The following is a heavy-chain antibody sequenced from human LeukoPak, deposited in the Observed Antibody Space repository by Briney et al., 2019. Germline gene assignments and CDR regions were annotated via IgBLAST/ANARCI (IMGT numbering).Heavy chain of an antibody. V-gene: IGHV3-30-3*01. CDR1: GSTFTSYA. J-gene: IGHJ4*02. CDR3: ATAYGSGSYYFPFDY. D-gene: IGHD3-10*01. Sequence: GGSLRLSCAASGSTFTSYAMHWVRQAPGKGLVWVAVISYDGGNRYYADSVKGRFTISRDNSKNTLYLQMNSLRAEDTALYYCATAYGSGSYYFPFDYWGQGTLVTVSS. CDR2: ISYDGGNR.